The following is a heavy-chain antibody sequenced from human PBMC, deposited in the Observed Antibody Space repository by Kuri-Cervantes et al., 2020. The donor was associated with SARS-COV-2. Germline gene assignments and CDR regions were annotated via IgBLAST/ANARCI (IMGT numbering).Heavy chain of an antibody. CDR3: ARGDAFDI. V-gene: IGHV6-1*01. J-gene: IGHJ3*02. Sequence: LRLSCAISGDSVSSHSAAWNWIRQSPSRGLEWLGRTYYRSRWYDDYAVSVKSRITINPDTSKNQFSLLLNSATPEDTAVYYCARGDAFDIWGQGTMVTVSS. CDR2: TYYRSRWYD. CDR1: GDSVSSHSAA.